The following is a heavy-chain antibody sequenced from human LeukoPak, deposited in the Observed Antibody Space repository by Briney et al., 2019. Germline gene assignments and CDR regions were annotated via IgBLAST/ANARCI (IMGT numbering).Heavy chain of an antibody. Sequence: PSETLSLTCNVSGGSISSYYWSWIRQPPGKGLEWIGYIHYSGSTNYNPSLKSRVTISIDTSKNQFSLRLRSVTAADTAVYYCARGGSSGWLDYWGQGTLVTVSS. CDR1: GGSISSYY. V-gene: IGHV4-59*01. J-gene: IGHJ4*02. CDR2: IHYSGST. D-gene: IGHD6-19*01. CDR3: ARGGSSGWLDY.